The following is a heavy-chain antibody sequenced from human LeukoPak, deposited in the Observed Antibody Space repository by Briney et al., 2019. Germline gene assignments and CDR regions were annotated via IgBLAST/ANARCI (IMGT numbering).Heavy chain of an antibody. CDR2: INTNSGAT. CDR1: GYTFTGHY. D-gene: IGHD3-22*01. CDR3: ARRAPVGHSTGQDDAFDI. Sequence: ASVKVSCKASGYTFTGHYIHWVRLAPGQGLEWMGWINTNSGATSYAQKFQGRVTVTRDTSISTAYMELSSLTSDDPAVYYCARRAPVGHSTGQDDAFDIWGQGTTVTVSS. V-gene: IGHV1-2*02. J-gene: IGHJ3*02.